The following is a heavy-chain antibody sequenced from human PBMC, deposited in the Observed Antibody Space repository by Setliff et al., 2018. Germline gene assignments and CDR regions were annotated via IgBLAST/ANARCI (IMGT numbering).Heavy chain of an antibody. CDR2: INQDGSGK. Sequence: GGSLRLSCAASGFIFSSYWMNWVRQAPGKGLEWVATINQDGSGKYYVDSVKGRFTVTRDNAKNSLYLQMDSLKVEDTAVYYCGSLTDGQHWGQGALVTVSS. CDR3: GSLTDGQH. CDR1: GFIFSSYW. V-gene: IGHV3-7*01. J-gene: IGHJ1*01. D-gene: IGHD3-9*01.